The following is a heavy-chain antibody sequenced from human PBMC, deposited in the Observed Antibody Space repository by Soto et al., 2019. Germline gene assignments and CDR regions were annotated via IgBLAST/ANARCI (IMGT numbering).Heavy chain of an antibody. CDR1: GFTFSSYG. V-gene: IGHV3-30*18. CDR2: ISYDGSNK. J-gene: IGHJ6*02. D-gene: IGHD3-3*01. Sequence: QVQLVESGGGVVQPGRSLRLSCAASGFTFSSYGMHWVRQAPGKGLEWVAVISYDGSNKYYADSVKGRFTISRDNSKNTLYLQMNSLRAEDTAVYYCAKGEGGWIFGVVPSDYYYYGMDVWGQGTTVTVSS. CDR3: AKGEGGWIFGVVPSDYYYYGMDV.